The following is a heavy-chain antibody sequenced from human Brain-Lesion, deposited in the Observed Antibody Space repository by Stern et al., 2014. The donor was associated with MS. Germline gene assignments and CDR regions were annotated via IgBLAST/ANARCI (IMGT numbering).Heavy chain of an antibody. D-gene: IGHD3-10*01. V-gene: IGHV1-2*02. CDR1: GYTFTGYY. CDR2: TNPNSGGT. J-gene: IGHJ6*02. Sequence: VQLVESGAEVTKPGASVKVSCKASGYTFTGYYMYWVRQAPGQGLEWLGGTNPNSGGTHYAQKFQGRVTMTRDTSITTAYMELSRLRSDDTAVYYCARGYYGSGRPQKGMDVWGQGTTVTVSS. CDR3: ARGYYGSGRPQKGMDV.